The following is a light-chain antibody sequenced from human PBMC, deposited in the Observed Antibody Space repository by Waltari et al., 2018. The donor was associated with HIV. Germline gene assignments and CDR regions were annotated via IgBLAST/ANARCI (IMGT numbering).Light chain of an antibody. CDR2: KDN. J-gene: IGLJ3*02. V-gene: IGLV3-27*01. Sequence: SYELTQPSSMSVSPGQTARITCSGDVLAKNYARWFQQKPGQAPVLLIYKDNERPSGIPERLSGSSSGTTVTLTISGAQVDDEADYYCYSAADNMGVFGGGTKLTVL. CDR1: VLAKNY. CDR3: YSAADNMGV.